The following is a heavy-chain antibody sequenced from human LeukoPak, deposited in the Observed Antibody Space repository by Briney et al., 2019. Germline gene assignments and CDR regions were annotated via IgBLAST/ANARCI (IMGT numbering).Heavy chain of an antibody. CDR1: GFTFSSYS. Sequence: PGGSLRLSCAASGFTFSSYSMNWVRQAPGKGLEWVSYISSISSSSTYYADSVKGRFTISRDNAKNSLYLQMNSLRAEDTAVYYCARESDYGDYVGYWGQGTLVTVSS. CDR3: ARESDYGDYVGY. J-gene: IGHJ4*02. D-gene: IGHD4-17*01. V-gene: IGHV3-48*04. CDR2: ISSISSSST.